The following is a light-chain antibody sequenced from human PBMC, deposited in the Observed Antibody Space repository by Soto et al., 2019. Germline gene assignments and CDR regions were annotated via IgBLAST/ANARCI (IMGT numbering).Light chain of an antibody. CDR3: CSYAGTPRYV. CDR2: DVT. J-gene: IGLJ1*01. CDR1: SGDVGYYNY. Sequence: QSALTQPRSVSGSPGQSVTISCTGTSGDVGYYNYVSWYQQHPGKAPKVMIYDVTERPSGVPDRFSGSKSGNTPSLTISGLQAEDEADYYCCSYAGTPRYVLGTGTKLTVL. V-gene: IGLV2-11*01.